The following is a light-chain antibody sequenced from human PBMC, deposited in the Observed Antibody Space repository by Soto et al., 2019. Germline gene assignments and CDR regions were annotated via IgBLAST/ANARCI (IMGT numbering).Light chain of an antibody. V-gene: IGLV2-14*01. CDR1: SSDVGGYNY. Sequence: QSALTQPASVSGSPGQSITISCTGTSSDVGGYNYVSWYQQHPGKAPKLMIYDVSNRPSGVSNRFSGSKSGNTASLTISGLQAEDEADYYCRSYTSSSNPLDVVFGGGTKVTVL. CDR2: DVS. J-gene: IGLJ2*01. CDR3: RSYTSSSNPLDVV.